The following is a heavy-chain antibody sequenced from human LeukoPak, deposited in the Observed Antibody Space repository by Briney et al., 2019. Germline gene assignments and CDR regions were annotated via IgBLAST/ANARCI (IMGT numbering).Heavy chain of an antibody. CDR1: GGTFSSYA. V-gene: IGHV1-69*13. CDR3: ARVTVTIPYYYGMDV. CDR2: IIPIFGTA. Sequence: GASVKVSCKASGGTFSSYAISWVRQAPGQGLEWMGGIIPIFGTANYAQKFRGRVTITADESTSTAYMELSSLRSEDTAVYYCARVTVTIPYYYGMDVWSQGTTVTVSS. D-gene: IGHD4-11*01. J-gene: IGHJ6*02.